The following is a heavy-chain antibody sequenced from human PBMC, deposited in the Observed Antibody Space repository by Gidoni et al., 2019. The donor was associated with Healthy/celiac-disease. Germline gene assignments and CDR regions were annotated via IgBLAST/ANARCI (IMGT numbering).Heavy chain of an antibody. V-gene: IGHV4-39*01. CDR3: AGVVVPAAITHYGMDV. D-gene: IGHD2-2*02. Sequence: QLQLQESGPGLVKPSETLSLTCTVSGGSISSSSDYWGWIRQPPGKGLEWIGSIYYSGSTYYNPSLKSRVTISVDTSKNQFSLKLSSVTAADTAVYYCAGVVVPAAITHYGMDVWGQGTTVTVSS. CDR1: GGSISSSSDY. J-gene: IGHJ6*02. CDR2: IYYSGST.